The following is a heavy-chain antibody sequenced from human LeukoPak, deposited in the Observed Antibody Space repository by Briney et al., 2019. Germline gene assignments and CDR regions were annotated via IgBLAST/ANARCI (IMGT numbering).Heavy chain of an antibody. Sequence: GGSLRLSCVASGFTFSNYEMNWVRQAPGKGLEWVSYISSSGSTIYYADSVKGRFTISRDNAKNSLYPQMNSLRAEDTAVYYCAELGITMIGGVWGKGTTVTISS. D-gene: IGHD3-10*02. V-gene: IGHV3-48*03. CDR2: ISSSGSTI. CDR3: AELGITMIGGV. CDR1: GFTFSNYE. J-gene: IGHJ6*04.